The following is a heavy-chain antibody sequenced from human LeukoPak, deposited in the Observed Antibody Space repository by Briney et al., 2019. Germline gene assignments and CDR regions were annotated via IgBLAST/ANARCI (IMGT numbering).Heavy chain of an antibody. CDR3: ARGSHAFFDY. CDR1: GGSFSGYY. CDR2: INHSGST. D-gene: IGHD3-16*01. Sequence: SETLSLTCAVYGGSFSGYYWSWIRQPPGKGLEWIGEINHSGSTNYNPSLKSRVTISVDTSKNQFSLKLSSVTAADTAVYYCARGSHAFFDYWGQGTLVTVSS. V-gene: IGHV4-34*01. J-gene: IGHJ4*02.